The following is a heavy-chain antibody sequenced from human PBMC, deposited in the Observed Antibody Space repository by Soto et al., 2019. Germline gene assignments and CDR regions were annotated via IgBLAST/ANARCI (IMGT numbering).Heavy chain of an antibody. CDR1: GLTLSNYA. D-gene: IGHD6-19*01. V-gene: IGHV3-30-3*01. Sequence: QVQLEESGGGVVQPGRSLRLCCAASGLTLSNYAMHWVRQAPGKGLEWVAVISYDGSNRYYADSVKGRFTISRDNSKNTLYLQMNSRRAEDTAVYYCARVTQPVAADYWGQGTLVTVYS. CDR3: ARVTQPVAADY. J-gene: IGHJ4*02. CDR2: ISYDGSNR.